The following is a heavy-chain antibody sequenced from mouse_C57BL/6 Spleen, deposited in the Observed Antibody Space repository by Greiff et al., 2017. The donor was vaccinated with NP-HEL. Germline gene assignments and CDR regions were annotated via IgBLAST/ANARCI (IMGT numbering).Heavy chain of an antibody. CDR2: ISDGGSYT. CDR3: ARVSDYDYDWFAY. Sequence: EVMLVESGGGLVKPGGSLKLSCAASGFTFSSYAMSWVRQTPEKRLEWVATISDGGSYTYYPDNVKGRFTISRDNAKNNLYLQMSHLKSEDTAMYYCARVSDYDYDWFAYWGQGTLVTVSA. CDR1: GFTFSSYA. J-gene: IGHJ3*01. D-gene: IGHD2-4*01. V-gene: IGHV5-4*03.